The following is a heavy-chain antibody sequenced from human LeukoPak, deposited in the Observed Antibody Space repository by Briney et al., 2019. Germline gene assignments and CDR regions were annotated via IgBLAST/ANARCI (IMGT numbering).Heavy chain of an antibody. CDR2: ISSSSSYI. V-gene: IGHV3-21*01. D-gene: IGHD4-23*01. J-gene: IGHJ4*02. CDR3: AREPHGGGYGGTPDY. Sequence: PGGSLRLSCAASGFTFSSYSMNWVRQAPGKGLEWVSSISSSSSYIYYADSVKGRFTISRDNAKNSLYLQMNSLRAEDTAVYYCAREPHGGGYGGTPDYWGQGTLATVSS. CDR1: GFTFSSYS.